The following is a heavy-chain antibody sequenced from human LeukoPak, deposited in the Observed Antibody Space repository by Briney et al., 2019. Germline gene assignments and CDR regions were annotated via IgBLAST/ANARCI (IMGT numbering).Heavy chain of an antibody. CDR2: IRSDGSST. CDR3: TRRYGGHSGWAGYHDS. CDR1: GFSFSAYI. J-gene: IGHJ4*02. D-gene: IGHD6-19*01. V-gene: IGHV3-64*01. Sequence: GGSLRLSCVASGFSFSAYIMHWVRQAPGKGLEYVTAIRSDGSSTFYPNSVKGRFTISRDNSKSTLYLQMGSLRAEDTAVYYCTRRYGGHSGWAGYHDSWGQGTLVTVSS.